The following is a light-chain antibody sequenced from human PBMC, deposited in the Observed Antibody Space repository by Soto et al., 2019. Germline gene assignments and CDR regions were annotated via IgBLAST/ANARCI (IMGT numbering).Light chain of an antibody. CDR3: QSYESSLGGSV. J-gene: IGLJ2*01. Sequence: QSVLTQPPSVSGAPGQRVTISCTGSSSNIGAGYDVHWYQQLPGTAPKLLIYGNSNRPSGVPDRFSGSKSGTSASLAITGLRAEDGADYYCQSYESSLGGSVFGGGTK. V-gene: IGLV1-40*01. CDR2: GNS. CDR1: SSNIGAGYD.